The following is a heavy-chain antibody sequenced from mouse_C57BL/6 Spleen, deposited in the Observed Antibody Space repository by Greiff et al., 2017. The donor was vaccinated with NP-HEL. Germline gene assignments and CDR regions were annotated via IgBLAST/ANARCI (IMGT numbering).Heavy chain of an antibody. CDR3: ARQGGYGYSYAMDY. J-gene: IGHJ4*01. CDR1: GFTFSSYG. Sequence: EVQVVESGGDLVKPGGSLKLSCAASGFTFSSYGMSWVRQTPDKRLEWVATISSGGSYTYYPDSVKGRFTISRDNAKNTLYLQMSSLKSEDTAMYYCARQGGYGYSYAMDYWGQGTSVTVSS. V-gene: IGHV5-6*01. CDR2: ISSGGSYT. D-gene: IGHD2-2*01.